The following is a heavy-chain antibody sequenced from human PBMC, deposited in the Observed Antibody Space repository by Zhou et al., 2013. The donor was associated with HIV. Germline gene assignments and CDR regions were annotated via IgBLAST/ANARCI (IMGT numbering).Heavy chain of an antibody. CDR1: GYTFTRYG. Sequence: QVQLVQSGAEAKKPGASVKVSCKASGYTFTRYGITWVRQAPGQGLEWMGWISAYNGNTNYAQKLQGRVTMTTDTSTSTAYMELRSLRSDDTAVYYCASPRTGKGPPRPDDAFDIWGQGDNGHRLF. CDR3: ASPRTGKGPPRPDDAFDI. J-gene: IGHJ3*02. CDR2: ISAYNGNT. V-gene: IGHV1-18*01.